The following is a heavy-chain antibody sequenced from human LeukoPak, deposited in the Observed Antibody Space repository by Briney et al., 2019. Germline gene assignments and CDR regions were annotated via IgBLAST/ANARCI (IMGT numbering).Heavy chain of an antibody. D-gene: IGHD3-10*01. CDR2: IIPIFGTA. CDR3: AMSRYYGSGPNWFDP. J-gene: IGHJ5*02. Sequence: ASVKVSCKASGYTFTSYYMHWVRQAPGQGLEWMGGIIPIFGTANYAQKFQGRVTITADESTSTAYMELSSLRSEDTAVYYCAMSRYYGSGPNWFDPWGQGTLVTVSS. CDR1: GYTFTSYY. V-gene: IGHV1-69*13.